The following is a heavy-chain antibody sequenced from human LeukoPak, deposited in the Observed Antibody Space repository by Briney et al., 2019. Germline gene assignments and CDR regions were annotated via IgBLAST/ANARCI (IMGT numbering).Heavy chain of an antibody. J-gene: IGHJ4*02. D-gene: IGHD6-19*01. Sequence: GGPLRLSCAASGFTVSSNYMSWVRQAPGKGLEWVSVIYSGGSTYYADSVKGRFTISRDNSKNTLYLQMNSLRAEDTAVYYCARGQQWLEDVYWGQGTLVTVSS. CDR2: IYSGGST. V-gene: IGHV3-53*01. CDR1: GFTVSSNY. CDR3: ARGQQWLEDVY.